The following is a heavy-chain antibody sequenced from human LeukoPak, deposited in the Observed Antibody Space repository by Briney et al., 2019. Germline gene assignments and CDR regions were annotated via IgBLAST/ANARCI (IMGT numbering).Heavy chain of an antibody. CDR2: INTNTGNP. CDR3: ARTYSRSYYLWFDP. Sequence: ASVKVSCKASGYTFTSYAMNWVRQAPGQGLEWMGWINTNTGNPTYAQGFTGRFVFSLDTSVSTAYLQISSLKAEDTAVYYCARTYSRSYYLWFDPWGQGTLVTVSS. V-gene: IGHV7-4-1*02. D-gene: IGHD1-26*01. CDR1: GYTFTSYA. J-gene: IGHJ5*02.